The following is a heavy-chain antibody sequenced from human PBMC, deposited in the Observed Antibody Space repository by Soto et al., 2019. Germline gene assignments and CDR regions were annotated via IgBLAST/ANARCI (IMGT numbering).Heavy chain of an antibody. CDR3: AKESDTFDV. CDR1: GCSFSNYF. J-gene: IGHJ3*01. CDR2: IWYDGGRE. V-gene: IGHV3-30*02. Sequence: QVQLVESGGGVVQPGDSLKLSCAASGCSFSNYFMHWVRQAPGKGLEWLASIWYDGGREFHADSLKGRLTLSRDTSSNTLYMVMSSRRAEDTAVYYWAKESDTFDVWGQGTMVTVSS.